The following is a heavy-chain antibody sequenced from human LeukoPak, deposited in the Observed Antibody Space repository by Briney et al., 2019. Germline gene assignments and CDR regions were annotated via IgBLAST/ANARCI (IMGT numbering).Heavy chain of an antibody. J-gene: IGHJ3*02. CDR2: INPSGGST. CDR3: ARVSTYYDFWSAAFDI. Sequence: ASVKVSCKASGGTFSSYAISWVRQAPGQGLEWMGIINPSGGSTSYAQKFQGRVTMTRDTSTSTVYMELSSLRSEDTAVYYCARVSTYYDFWSAAFDIWGQGTMVTVSS. V-gene: IGHV1-46*01. CDR1: GGTFSSYA. D-gene: IGHD3-3*01.